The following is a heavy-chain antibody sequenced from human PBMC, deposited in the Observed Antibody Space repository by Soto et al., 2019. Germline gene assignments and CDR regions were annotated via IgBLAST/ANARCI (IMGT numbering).Heavy chain of an antibody. D-gene: IGHD6-19*01. Sequence: GGSLRLSCAASGFTFSTYGMHWVRQAPGKGLERAAVISFDGSNKYYADSVRGRFTISRDNSKNTLYLQMNSLRAEDAAVYYCGKDLYSSGWYYYGLDVWGQGTTVTVSS. V-gene: IGHV3-30*18. CDR1: GFTFSTYG. CDR2: ISFDGSNK. CDR3: GKDLYSSGWYYYGLDV. J-gene: IGHJ6*02.